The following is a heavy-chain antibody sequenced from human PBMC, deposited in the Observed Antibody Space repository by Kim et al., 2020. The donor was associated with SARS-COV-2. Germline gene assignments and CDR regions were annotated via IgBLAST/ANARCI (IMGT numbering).Heavy chain of an antibody. V-gene: IGHV4-59*01. Sequence: SETLSLTCTVSGGSISSYYWSWIRQPPGKGLEWIGYIYYSGSTNYNPSLKSRVTISVDTSKNQFSLKLSSVTAADTAVYYCARDLMDVWAKGPRSPSPQ. J-gene: IGHJ6*04. CDR1: GGSISSYY. CDR2: IYYSGST. CDR3: ARDLMDV.